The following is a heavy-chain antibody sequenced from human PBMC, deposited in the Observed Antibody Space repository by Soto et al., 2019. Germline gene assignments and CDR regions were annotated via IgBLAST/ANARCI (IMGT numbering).Heavy chain of an antibody. J-gene: IGHJ4*02. Sequence: ASVKVSCKASGGTFSSYAISWVRQAPGQGLEWMGGIIPILGIANYAQKFQGRVTITADKSTSTAYMELSRLRSEDTAVYYCARKANYDSSGYYYFDYWGQGTLVTVSS. V-gene: IGHV1-69*10. D-gene: IGHD3-22*01. CDR1: GGTFSSYA. CDR2: IIPILGIA. CDR3: ARKANYDSSGYYYFDY.